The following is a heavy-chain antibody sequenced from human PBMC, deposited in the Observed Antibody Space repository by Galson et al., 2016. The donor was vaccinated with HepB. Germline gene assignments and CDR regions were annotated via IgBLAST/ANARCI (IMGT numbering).Heavy chain of an antibody. V-gene: IGHV3-33*06. CDR2: VWYDGTNK. Sequence: LRLSCATSGFTFYNYAMHWVRQAPGKGLEWVALVWYDGTNKHYVDSVKGRSTISRDNSKNTVDLQMNTLRVEDTAVYYCVKDWGVGATTFLFSHWGQGTVVTVSS. D-gene: IGHD1-26*01. J-gene: IGHJ4*02. CDR1: GFTFYNYA. CDR3: VKDWGVGATTFLFSH.